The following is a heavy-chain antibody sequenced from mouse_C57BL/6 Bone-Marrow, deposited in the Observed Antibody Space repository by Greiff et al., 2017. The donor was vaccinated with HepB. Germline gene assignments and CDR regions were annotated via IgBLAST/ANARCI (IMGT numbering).Heavy chain of an antibody. J-gene: IGHJ4*01. Sequence: QVQLQQSGPELVKPGASVKISCKASGYAFSSSWMNWVKQRPGKGLEWIGRIYPGDGDTNYNVKFKGKATLTADKSSSTAYMQLSSLTSADSAVYFCARSSPMVKFVMDYWGQGTSVTVSS. CDR1: GYAFSSSW. D-gene: IGHD2-1*01. CDR2: IYPGDGDT. V-gene: IGHV1-82*01. CDR3: ARSSPMVKFVMDY.